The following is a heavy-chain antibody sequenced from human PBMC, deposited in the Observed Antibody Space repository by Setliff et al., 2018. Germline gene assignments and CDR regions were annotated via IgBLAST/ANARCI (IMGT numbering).Heavy chain of an antibody. CDR3: ARMSRYSEFWSGYAEDYYSSYIDV. J-gene: IGHJ6*03. CDR2: IYSSGTT. CDR1: GDSLTRSSSW. D-gene: IGHD3-3*01. V-gene: IGHV4-61*05. Sequence: SETLSLTCSVFGDSLTRSSSWWGWIRQPAGKGLEWIGNIYSSGTTKYNPSIKSRVTISVDTSKRQFSLNLLSVTAADTAVYYCARMSRYSEFWSGYAEDYYSSYIDVWGTGATVTVS.